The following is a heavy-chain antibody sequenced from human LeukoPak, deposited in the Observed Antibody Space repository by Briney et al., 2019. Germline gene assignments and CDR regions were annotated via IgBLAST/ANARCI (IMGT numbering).Heavy chain of an antibody. J-gene: IGHJ4*02. CDR3: ARDPTLADPFDY. CDR1: GYTFTGYY. D-gene: IGHD6-6*01. Sequence: ASVKVSCKASGYTFTGYYMHWVRQAPGQGLEWMGRINPNSGGTNYAQKFQGRATMTRDTSISTAYMGLSRLRSDDTAVYYCARDPTLADPFDYWGQGTLVTVSS. CDR2: INPNSGGT. V-gene: IGHV1-2*06.